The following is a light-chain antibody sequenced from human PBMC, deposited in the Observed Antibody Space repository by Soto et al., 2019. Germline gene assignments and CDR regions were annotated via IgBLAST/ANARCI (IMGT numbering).Light chain of an antibody. CDR2: AAS. CDR3: RQYDTSPRT. Sequence: EIVLTQSPATLSLSPGERAPLSCRASQSVSNNYLAWSQQKPGQAPRILIYAASSRATGIPDRFSGSGSGTDFTLTISRLEPEDFAVYYCRQYDTSPRTFGQGTKVDIK. CDR1: QSVSNNY. J-gene: IGKJ1*01. V-gene: IGKV3-20*01.